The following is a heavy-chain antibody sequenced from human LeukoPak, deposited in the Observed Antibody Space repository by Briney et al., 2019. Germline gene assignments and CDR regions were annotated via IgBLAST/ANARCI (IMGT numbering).Heavy chain of an antibody. Sequence: SETLSLTCAVYGGSFSDYYWSWIRQPPGKGLEWIGEINHSGSTNYNPSLKSRVTISVDTSKNQFSLKLSSVTAADTAVYYCARGDDYYDSSGYYKGAFDIWGQGTMVTVSS. CDR2: INHSGST. V-gene: IGHV4-34*01. CDR3: ARGDDYYDSSGYYKGAFDI. D-gene: IGHD3-22*01. CDR1: GGSFSDYY. J-gene: IGHJ3*02.